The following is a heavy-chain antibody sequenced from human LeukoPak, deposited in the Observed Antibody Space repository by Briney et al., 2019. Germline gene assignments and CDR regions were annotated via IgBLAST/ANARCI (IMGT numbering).Heavy chain of an antibody. V-gene: IGHV3-30*04. CDR3: AKDPAFSY. Sequence: GGSLRLSCAASGFTFSSYAMHWVRQAPGKGLEWVAVISYDGSNKYYADSVKGRFTISRDNSKNTLYLQMNSLRAEDTAVYYCAKDPAFSYWGQGTLVTVSS. CDR1: GFTFSSYA. D-gene: IGHD2-2*01. CDR2: ISYDGSNK. J-gene: IGHJ4*02.